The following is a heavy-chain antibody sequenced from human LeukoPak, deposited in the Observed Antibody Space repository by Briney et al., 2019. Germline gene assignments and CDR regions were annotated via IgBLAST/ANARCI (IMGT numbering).Heavy chain of an antibody. Sequence: GGSLRLSCAASGFTFSTYDMNWVCQAPGKGLEWVSSISSSSSYIYYADSVKGRFTISRDNAKNSLYLQMHSLRAEDTAVYYCAREYSSSSAYYGMDVWGQGTTVTVSS. CDR3: AREYSSSSAYYGMDV. D-gene: IGHD6-6*01. CDR1: GFTFSTYD. V-gene: IGHV3-21*01. CDR2: ISSSSSYI. J-gene: IGHJ6*02.